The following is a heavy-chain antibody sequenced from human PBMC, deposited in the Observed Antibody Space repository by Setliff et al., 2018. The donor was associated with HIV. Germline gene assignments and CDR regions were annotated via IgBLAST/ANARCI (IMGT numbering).Heavy chain of an antibody. CDR2: IRYDGSNK. D-gene: IGHD3-9*01. J-gene: IGHJ4*02. CDR3: AREPYYDILTGYLDY. CDR1: GFTFTNNG. Sequence: GGSLRLSCAASGFTFTNNGMHWVRQAPGKGLEWVAFIRYDGSNKYYADSVKGRFTISRDNSKNTLYLQMNSLRAEDTALYYCAREPYYDILTGYLDYWGQGALVTVSS. V-gene: IGHV3-30*02.